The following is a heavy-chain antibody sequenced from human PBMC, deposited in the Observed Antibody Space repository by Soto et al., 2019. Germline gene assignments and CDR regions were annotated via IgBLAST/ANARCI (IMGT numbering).Heavy chain of an antibody. J-gene: IGHJ4*02. Sequence: QVQLVESGGGVVQPGRSLRLSCAASGFTFSSYGMHWVRQAPGKGLEWVAVISYDGSNKYYADSVKGRFTISRDNSKNTLYLRMNSLRAEDTAVYYCAKGDGYNFPDYYWGQGTLVTVSS. V-gene: IGHV3-30*18. CDR3: AKGDGYNFPDYY. CDR1: GFTFSSYG. D-gene: IGHD5-12*01. CDR2: ISYDGSNK.